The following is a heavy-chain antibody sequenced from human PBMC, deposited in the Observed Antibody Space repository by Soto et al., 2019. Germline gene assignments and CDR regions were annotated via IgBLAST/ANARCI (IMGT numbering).Heavy chain of an antibody. CDR1: GFTFSSYG. V-gene: IGHV3-30*18. D-gene: IGHD6-13*01. J-gene: IGHJ4*02. CDR3: AKDRVEEYAAAGLFDY. Sequence: GGSLRLSCAASGFTFSSYGMHWVRQAPGKGLEWVAVISYDGSNKYYADSVKGRFTISRDNSKNTLYLQMNSLRAEDTAVYYCAKDRVEEYAAAGLFDYWGQGTLVTVSS. CDR2: ISYDGSNK.